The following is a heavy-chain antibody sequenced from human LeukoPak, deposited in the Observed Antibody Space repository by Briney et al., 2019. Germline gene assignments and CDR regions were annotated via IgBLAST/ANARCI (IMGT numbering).Heavy chain of an antibody. CDR1: GFTFSSCG. V-gene: IGHV3-30*18. Sequence: GGSLRLSCAASGFTFSSCGMHWVRQAPGKGLEWVAVISFDGSNKYYADSVKGRFTISRDNSKNTIYLQMNSLRAEDTALYYCAKAAAAPGFDFWGQGTLVTVSS. D-gene: IGHD6-13*01. CDR3: AKAAAAPGFDF. J-gene: IGHJ4*02. CDR2: ISFDGSNK.